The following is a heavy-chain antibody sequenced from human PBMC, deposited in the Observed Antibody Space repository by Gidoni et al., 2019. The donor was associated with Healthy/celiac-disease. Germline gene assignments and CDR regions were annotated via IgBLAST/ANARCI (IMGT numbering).Heavy chain of an antibody. CDR1: GGSISSSSYY. V-gene: IGHV4-39*01. J-gene: IGHJ3*02. Sequence: KPSETLSLTCTVSGGSISSSSYYWGWIRQPPGKGLEWIGSIYYSGSTYYNPSLKSRVTISVDTSKNQFSLKLSSVTAADTAVYYCATTTTVTTKVANDAFDIWGQGTMVTVSS. CDR2: IYYSGST. CDR3: ATTTTVTTKVANDAFDI. D-gene: IGHD4-17*01.